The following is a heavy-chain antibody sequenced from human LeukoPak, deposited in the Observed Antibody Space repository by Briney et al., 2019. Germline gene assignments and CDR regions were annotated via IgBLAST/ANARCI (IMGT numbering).Heavy chain of an antibody. J-gene: IGHJ2*01. Sequence: SETLSLTCSVSGGSISNYYWSWIRQPPGKGLEWIGSMYYSGSTNDNPSLKSRATISEDTSKKQFSLKLSSVTAADTDVYCARAGYDTSGFWYFDLWGRGTLVTVSS. CDR3: RAGYDTSGFWYFDL. CDR2: MYYSGST. V-gene: IGHV4-59*01. D-gene: IGHD3-22*01. CDR1: GGSISNYY.